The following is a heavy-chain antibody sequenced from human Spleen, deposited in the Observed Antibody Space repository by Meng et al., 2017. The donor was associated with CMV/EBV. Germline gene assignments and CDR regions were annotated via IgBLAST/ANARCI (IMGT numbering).Heavy chain of an antibody. D-gene: IGHD4-11*01. V-gene: IGHV3-23*03. CDR1: GFNFGSYA. CDR3: AKDEDSNFLAAALDS. Sequence: GESLKISCVGSGFNFGSYAMSWVRQAPGKGLEWVSVIHSGSTTYYADSVKGRFTISRDNSKNTVYLQMNSLRAEDTALYYCAKDEDSNFLAAALDSWGQGTLVTVSS. J-gene: IGHJ4*02. CDR2: IHSGSTT.